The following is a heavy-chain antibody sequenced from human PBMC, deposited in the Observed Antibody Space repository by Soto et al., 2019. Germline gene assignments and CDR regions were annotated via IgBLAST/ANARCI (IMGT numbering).Heavy chain of an antibody. CDR3: ARAPSYGSGSYYYYYGMDV. J-gene: IGHJ6*02. Sequence: ASVKVSCKASGYTFTSYDINWVRQATGQGLEWMGWMNPNSGNTGYAQKFQGRVTMTRNTSISTAYMELSSLRSEDTAVYYCARAPSYGSGSYYYYYGMDVWGQGTTVTVSS. V-gene: IGHV1-8*01. CDR1: GYTFTSYD. CDR2: MNPNSGNT. D-gene: IGHD3-10*01.